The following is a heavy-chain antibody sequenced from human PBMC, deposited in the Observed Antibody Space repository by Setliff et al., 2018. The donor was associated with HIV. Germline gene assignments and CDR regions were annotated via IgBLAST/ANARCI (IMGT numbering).Heavy chain of an antibody. V-gene: IGHV1-46*01. CDR3: VRDRGDATIFSWGHDFDY. CDR2: INPSSGGT. D-gene: IGHD3-3*01. CDR1: GYTFTNYY. J-gene: IGHJ4*02. Sequence: ASVMVSCKASGYTFTNYYMHWVRQAPGQGLEWMGVINPSSGGTHYAQKFQGRVTMARDTSTTTVYMDLSSLTSEDTAVYFCVRDRGDATIFSWGHDFDYWGPGTLVTVSS.